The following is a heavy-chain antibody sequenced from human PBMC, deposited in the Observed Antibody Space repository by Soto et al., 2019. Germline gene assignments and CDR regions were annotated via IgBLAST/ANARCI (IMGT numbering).Heavy chain of an antibody. CDR1: GGSISSSSYY. Sequence: SETLSLTCTVSGGSISSSSYYWGWIRQPPGKGLEWIGSIYYSGSTYYNPSLKSRVTISVDTSKNQFSLKLSSVTAADTAVYYCASGYSSGQYYYYYYGMDVCGQGTTTT. J-gene: IGHJ6*02. V-gene: IGHV4-39*01. D-gene: IGHD6-19*01. CDR2: IYYSGST. CDR3: ASGYSSGQYYYYYYGMDV.